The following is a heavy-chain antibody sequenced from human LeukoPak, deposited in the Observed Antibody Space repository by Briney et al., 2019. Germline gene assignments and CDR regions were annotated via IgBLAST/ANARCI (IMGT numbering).Heavy chain of an antibody. D-gene: IGHD2-21*02. Sequence: ASVKVSCKASGYTFTSYYMHWVRQAPGQGLEWMGIINPSGGSTSYAQKFQGRVTMTRDTSTSTVYMELSSLRSEDTAVYDCARDVTSGYYYYYGMDVWGQGTTVTVSS. J-gene: IGHJ6*02. CDR1: GYTFTSYY. CDR2: INPSGGST. CDR3: ARDVTSGYYYYYGMDV. V-gene: IGHV1-46*01.